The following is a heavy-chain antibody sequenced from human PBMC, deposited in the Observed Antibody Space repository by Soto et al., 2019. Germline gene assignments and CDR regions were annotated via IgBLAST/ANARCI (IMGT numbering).Heavy chain of an antibody. CDR1: GFTFANFA. V-gene: IGHV3-23*01. J-gene: IGHJ6*02. CDR3: AKETSWWGYYYYGMDV. CDR2: ISGSGGST. D-gene: IGHD2-2*01. Sequence: VGSLRLSCGGSGFTFANFAMSWVRQAPGNGLEWVSAISGSGGSTYYSDSVKGRFTISRDNSKNTLYLQMNSLRAEDTAVYYCAKETSWWGYYYYGMDVWGQGTTVTVSS.